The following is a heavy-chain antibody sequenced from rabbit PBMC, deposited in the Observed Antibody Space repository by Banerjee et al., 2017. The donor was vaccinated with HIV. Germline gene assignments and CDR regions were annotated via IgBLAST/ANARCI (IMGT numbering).Heavy chain of an antibody. CDR3: SRDWAYSNGYSYAYDLNL. D-gene: IGHD6-1*01. V-gene: IGHV1S40*01. Sequence: QSLEESGGDLVKPGASLTLTCTASGFSLSSSYYMCWVRQAPGKGLEWIACINTSTGNTVYASWAKCRLTISRTSSTPVTLQMTSLSAADTATYFCSRDWAYSNGYSYAYDLNLWGPGTLVTVS. CDR2: INTSTGNT. J-gene: IGHJ4*01. CDR1: GFSLSSSYY.